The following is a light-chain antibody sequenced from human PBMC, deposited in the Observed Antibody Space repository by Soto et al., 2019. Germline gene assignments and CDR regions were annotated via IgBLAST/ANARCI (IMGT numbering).Light chain of an antibody. CDR3: QQYNNWPPWT. V-gene: IGKV3-11*01. CDR2: DAS. J-gene: IGKJ1*01. CDR1: QSVSSY. Sequence: EIVLTQSPVTLSLSPGERATLSCRASQSVSSYLAWYQQKPGQAPRLLIYDASNRATGIPARFSGGGSGTEFTLTISSLQSEDFAVYYCQQYNNWPPWTFGQGTKMDIK.